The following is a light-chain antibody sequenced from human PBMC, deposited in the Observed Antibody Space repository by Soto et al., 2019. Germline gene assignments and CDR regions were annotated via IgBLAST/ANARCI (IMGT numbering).Light chain of an antibody. Sequence: EVVMTQSPATLSVSPGERATLSCRASQSISSDLAWYQQKPGQAPRLLIYGASTRATGFPPRFSGGGSGTEFNLTISSLQSEDFGIYYCQQYNNWPRATFGGGTRVEIK. CDR2: GAS. CDR1: QSISSD. CDR3: QQYNNWPRAT. V-gene: IGKV3-15*01. J-gene: IGKJ4*01.